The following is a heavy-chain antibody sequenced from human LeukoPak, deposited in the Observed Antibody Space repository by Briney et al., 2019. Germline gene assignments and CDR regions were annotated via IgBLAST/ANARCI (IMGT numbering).Heavy chain of an antibody. Sequence: GASVKVSCKASGYTFTGYYIHWVRQAPGQGLEWMGWINPNSGDTNYAQKFQGRVTMTRDTSISTAYMELSRLRSDDTAVYYCARGGWELLRLAIDAFDIWGQGTMVTVSS. D-gene: IGHD1-26*01. CDR1: GYTFTGYY. J-gene: IGHJ3*02. V-gene: IGHV1-2*02. CDR3: ARGGWELLRLAIDAFDI. CDR2: INPNSGDT.